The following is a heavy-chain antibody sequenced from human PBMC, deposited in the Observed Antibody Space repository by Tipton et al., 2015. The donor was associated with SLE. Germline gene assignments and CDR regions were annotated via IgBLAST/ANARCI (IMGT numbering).Heavy chain of an antibody. CDR3: ARQNGYSDGGFTYGAAVVGLLDS. J-gene: IGHJ4*02. V-gene: IGHV4-59*01. CDR1: GGSLTGDY. CDR2: IFYSGIT. D-gene: IGHD2-15*01. Sequence: TLSLTCTVSGGSLTGDYWSWIRQPPGKGLEWIGYIFYSGITNYNPSLESRVSISLDRSRNQISLRLTSVTAADTAVYYCARQNGYSDGGFTYGAAVVGLLDSWGQGTLVTVSS.